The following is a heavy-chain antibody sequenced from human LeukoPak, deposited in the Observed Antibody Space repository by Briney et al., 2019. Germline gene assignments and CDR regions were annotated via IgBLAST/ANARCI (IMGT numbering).Heavy chain of an antibody. CDR3: AKDRTPVVVINLDY. CDR2: IHTSGDT. V-gene: IGHV3-53*01. Sequence: GGSLRLSCAASGLTGSHNYVSWVRQAPGKGLEWVSAIHTSGDTCYADSVKGRFTISRDTSKNTLYLQINSLRVEDTAVYYCAKDRTPVVVINLDYWGQGTLVTVSS. D-gene: IGHD3-22*01. J-gene: IGHJ4*02. CDR1: GLTGSHNY.